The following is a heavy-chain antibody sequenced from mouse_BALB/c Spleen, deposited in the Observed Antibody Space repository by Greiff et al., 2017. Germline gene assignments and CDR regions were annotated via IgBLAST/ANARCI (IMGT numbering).Heavy chain of an antibody. J-gene: IGHJ3*01. D-gene: IGHD2-4*01. CDR3: ASGMITTFAY. CDR1: GYTFTDYN. Sequence: EVQLQQSGPELVKPGASVKISCKASGYTFTDYNMHWVKQSHGKSLEWIGYIYPYNGGTGYNQKFKSKATLTVDNSSSTAYMELRSLTSEDSAVYYCASGMITTFAYWGQGTLVTVSA. CDR2: IYPYNGGT. V-gene: IGHV1S29*02.